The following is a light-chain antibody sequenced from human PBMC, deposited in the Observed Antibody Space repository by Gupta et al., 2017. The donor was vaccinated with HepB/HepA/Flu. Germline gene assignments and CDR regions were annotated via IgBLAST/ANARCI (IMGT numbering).Light chain of an antibody. CDR1: QSIRNY. CDR2: TAS. V-gene: IGKV1-39*01. Sequence: DIQMTQSPSSLSASVGDRVTITCRASQSIRNYLNWYQQKPGKAPKLLIYTASSLQSGVPTRFSGSGSGTDFTLTISRLQPEDFASYFCQQSDSFPFTFGQWTKLEIK. CDR3: QQSDSFPFT. J-gene: IGKJ2*01.